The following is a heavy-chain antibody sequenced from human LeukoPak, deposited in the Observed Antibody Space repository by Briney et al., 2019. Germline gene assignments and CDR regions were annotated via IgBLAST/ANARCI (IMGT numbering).Heavy chain of an antibody. CDR2: IYGDDET. Sequence: PGGSLRLSCAASGFTFSSYAMSWVRQAPGKGLEWVSVIYGDDETNYADSVKGRFTISRDNSKNTLYLQMNSLRADDTAVYYCAREAVMPVAPVKIGTSDRPLYEYYGLDVWGQGTTVTVSS. J-gene: IGHJ6*02. D-gene: IGHD1/OR15-1a*01. V-gene: IGHV3-23*03. CDR1: GFTFSSYA. CDR3: AREAVMPVAPVKIGTSDRPLYEYYGLDV.